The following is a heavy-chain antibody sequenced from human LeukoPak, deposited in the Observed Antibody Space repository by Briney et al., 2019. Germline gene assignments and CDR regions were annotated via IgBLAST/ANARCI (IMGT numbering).Heavy chain of an antibody. J-gene: IGHJ6*02. CDR2: IYYSGST. CDR1: GGSISSYY. D-gene: IGHD5-12*01. CDR3: ARGYSGYDFADYYYGMDV. Sequence: TSETLSLTCTVSGGSISSYYWSWIRQPPGKGLEWIGYIYYSGSTNYNPSLKSRVTISVDTSKNQFSLKLSSVTAADTAVYYCARGYSGYDFADYYYGMDVWGQGTTVTVSS. V-gene: IGHV4-59*08.